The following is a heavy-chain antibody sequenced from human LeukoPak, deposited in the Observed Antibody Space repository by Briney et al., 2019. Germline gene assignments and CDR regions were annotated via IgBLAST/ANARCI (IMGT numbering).Heavy chain of an antibody. Sequence: SETLSLTCAVSGGSISSSNWWSWVRQPPGKGLEWIGEIYHSGSTNYNPSLESRVTISVDKSKNQFSLKLSSVTAADTAVYYCARDSGRHFDYWGQGTLVTVSS. J-gene: IGHJ4*02. V-gene: IGHV4-4*02. CDR3: ARDSGRHFDY. CDR1: GGSISSSNW. D-gene: IGHD5-12*01. CDR2: IYHSGST.